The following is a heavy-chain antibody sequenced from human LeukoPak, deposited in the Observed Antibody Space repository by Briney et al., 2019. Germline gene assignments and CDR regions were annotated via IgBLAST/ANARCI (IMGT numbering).Heavy chain of an antibody. CDR1: GYIFTIYG. CDR3: ARGGTPTTTFGGY. Sequence: AASVKVSCKASGYIFTIYGINWVRQAPGQGLEWMGWISADNGDTNYAQKFQGRVNVTTDTSTSTVYMELRSLRSDDTALYYCARGGTPTTTFGGYWGQGTMVTVSS. CDR2: ISADNGDT. J-gene: IGHJ4*02. D-gene: IGHD3-16*01. V-gene: IGHV1-18*01.